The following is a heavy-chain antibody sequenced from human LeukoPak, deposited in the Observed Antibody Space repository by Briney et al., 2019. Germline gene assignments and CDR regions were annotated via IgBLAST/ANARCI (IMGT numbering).Heavy chain of an antibody. Sequence: PSETLSLTCAVSGYSISSGYYWGWIRQPPGKGLEWIGSIYRSGSTYYNPSLKSRVTISVDTSKNQFSLKLSSVTAADTAVYYCARDVVRGVIDYWGQGTLVTVSS. J-gene: IGHJ4*02. CDR2: IYRSGST. CDR3: ARDVVRGVIDY. V-gene: IGHV4-38-2*02. D-gene: IGHD3-10*01. CDR1: GYSISSGYY.